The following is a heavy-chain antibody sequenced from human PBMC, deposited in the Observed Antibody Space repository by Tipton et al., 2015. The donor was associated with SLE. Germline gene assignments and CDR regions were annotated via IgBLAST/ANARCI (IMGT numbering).Heavy chain of an antibody. CDR1: GFTFTNYW. J-gene: IGHJ4*02. Sequence: GSLRLSCAASGFTFTNYWMTWVRQAPGKGLEWVANINQDGSEKYYADSVQGRFTISRDNSKNTLYLQMNSLRVEDTAVYYCARGGCGGDCLDYWGQGTLVTVSS. D-gene: IGHD2-21*02. V-gene: IGHV3-7*01. CDR3: ARGGCGGDCLDY. CDR2: INQDGSEK.